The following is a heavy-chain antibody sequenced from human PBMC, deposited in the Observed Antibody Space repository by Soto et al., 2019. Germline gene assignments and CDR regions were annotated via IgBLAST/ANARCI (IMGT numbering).Heavy chain of an antibody. CDR3: APHVHCSGGSCHYDAFDI. V-gene: IGHV3-23*01. Sequence: EVQLLESGGGLVQPGESLRLSCAFSGFIFGNYMMTWVRQAPGKGLEWVSTIRDGGESTYYADSVKGRFTISRDNSKHTXXLQMDSLGVEDTAVYYCAPHVHCSGGSCHYDAFDIRGQGTMVTVSS. CDR2: IRDGGEST. CDR1: GFIFGNYM. D-gene: IGHD2-15*01. J-gene: IGHJ3*02.